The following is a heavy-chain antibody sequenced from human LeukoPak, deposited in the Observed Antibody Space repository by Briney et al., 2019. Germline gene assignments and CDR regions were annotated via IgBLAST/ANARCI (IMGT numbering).Heavy chain of an antibody. CDR1: GFTFSSYS. J-gene: IGHJ6*02. D-gene: IGHD6-6*01. Sequence: GGSLRLSCAASGFTFSSYSVNWVRQAPGKGREWVSSISSSSSYIYYADSVKGRFTISRDNAKNSLYLQMNSLRAEDTAVYYCAAEYSSSSEYYYYYGMDVWGQGTTVTVSS. CDR3: AAEYSSSSEYYYYYGMDV. V-gene: IGHV3-21*01. CDR2: ISSSSSYI.